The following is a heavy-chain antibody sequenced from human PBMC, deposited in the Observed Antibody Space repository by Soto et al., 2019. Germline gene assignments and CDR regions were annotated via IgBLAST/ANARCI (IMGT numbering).Heavy chain of an antibody. J-gene: IGHJ6*02. D-gene: IGHD2-21*02. Sequence: QVQLQESGPGLVKPSQTLSLTCTVSGGSISSGGYYWSWIRQHPGKGLEWIGYIYYSGSTYYNPSLKSRVTISGDTSKNQFSLKLSSVTAADTAVYYCALGTEPYYYYGMDVWGQGTTVTVSS. CDR1: GGSISSGGYY. V-gene: IGHV4-31*03. CDR3: ALGTEPYYYYGMDV. CDR2: IYYSGST.